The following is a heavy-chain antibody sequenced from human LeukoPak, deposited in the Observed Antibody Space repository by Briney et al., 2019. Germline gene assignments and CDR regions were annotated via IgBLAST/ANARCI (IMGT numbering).Heavy chain of an antibody. Sequence: GRSLRLSCAASGFTFSSYAMSWVRQAPGKGLEWVSAISGSGGSTYYADSVKGRFTISRDNSKNTLYLQMNSLRAEDTAVYYCAKDRSSSWYEVRFDPWGQGTLVTVSS. CDR1: GFTFSSYA. CDR2: ISGSGGST. V-gene: IGHV3-23*01. J-gene: IGHJ5*02. D-gene: IGHD6-13*01. CDR3: AKDRSSSWYEVRFDP.